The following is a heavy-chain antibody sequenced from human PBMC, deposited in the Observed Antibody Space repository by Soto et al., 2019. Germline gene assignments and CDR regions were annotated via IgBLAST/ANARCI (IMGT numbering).Heavy chain of an antibody. J-gene: IGHJ4*02. Sequence: PAGSLRLSCAASGFTFSSYAMHWVRQAPGKGLEWVAVISYDGSNKYYADSVKGRFTISRDNSKNTLYLQMNSLRAEDTAVYYCARDPSPGYSYGYYFDYWGQGTLVTVSS. V-gene: IGHV3-30-3*01. CDR2: ISYDGSNK. CDR1: GFTFSSYA. D-gene: IGHD5-18*01. CDR3: ARDPSPGYSYGYYFDY.